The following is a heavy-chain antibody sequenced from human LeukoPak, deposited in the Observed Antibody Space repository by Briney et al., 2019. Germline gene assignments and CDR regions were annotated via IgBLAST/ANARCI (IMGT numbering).Heavy chain of an antibody. V-gene: IGHV4-4*02. J-gene: IGHJ3*01. CDR3: ARDASLQTGAFDV. D-gene: IGHD5-24*01. CDR2: IFHSGST. Sequence: SETLSLTYAVSGXSISRSDWWSWVRQSPGKGLAWIGEIFHSGSTKYNPSLKSRVTISVDKSKNQFSLNLTSVTAADTAMYYCARDASLQTGAFDVWGQGTMVTVSS. CDR1: GXSISRSDW.